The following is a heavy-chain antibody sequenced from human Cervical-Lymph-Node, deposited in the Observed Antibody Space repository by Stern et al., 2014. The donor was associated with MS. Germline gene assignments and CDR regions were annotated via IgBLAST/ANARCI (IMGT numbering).Heavy chain of an antibody. J-gene: IGHJ4*02. V-gene: IGHV4-31*03. Sequence: QVQLQESGPGLVKPSQTLSLTCSVSGDSISTVGYYWNWIRQHPGKGLEWIGSVYHSDKTYSNPSLKSRVTISVDTSENQFSLELSSVTAADTAVYYCARSSITIFGVVTNFDYWGQGTLVTVSS. CDR1: GDSISTVGYY. CDR2: VYHSDKT. D-gene: IGHD3-3*01. CDR3: ARSSITIFGVVTNFDY.